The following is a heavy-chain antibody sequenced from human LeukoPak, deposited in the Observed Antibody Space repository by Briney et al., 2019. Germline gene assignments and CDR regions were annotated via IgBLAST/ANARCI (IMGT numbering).Heavy chain of an antibody. CDR1: GGSISSSSYY. D-gene: IGHD3-16*02. Sequence: PSETLSLTCTVSGGSISSSSYYWGWIRQPPGKGLEWIGGIYYSGSTYYNPSLKSRVTISVDTSKNQFSLKLSSVTAADTAVYYCARHLTHEGYVWGSYRPYDYWGQGTLVTVSS. CDR3: ARHLTHEGYVWGSYRPYDY. J-gene: IGHJ4*02. V-gene: IGHV4-39*01. CDR2: IYYSGST.